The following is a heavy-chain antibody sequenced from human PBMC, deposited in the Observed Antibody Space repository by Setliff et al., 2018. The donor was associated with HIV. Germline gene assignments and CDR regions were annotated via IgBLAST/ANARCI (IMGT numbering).Heavy chain of an antibody. Sequence: SETLSLTCAVSGYSISSGYYWGWIRQPPGKGLEWIGSIYHSGSTYYNPSLKSRVTISVDTSRDQVSLKLSSVTAADSAVYYCARVKYNSGWLRPPHYFDNWGQGALVTVSS. J-gene: IGHJ4*02. V-gene: IGHV4-38-2*01. CDR2: IYHSGST. CDR1: GYSISSGYY. CDR3: ARVKYNSGWLRPPHYFDN. D-gene: IGHD6-19*01.